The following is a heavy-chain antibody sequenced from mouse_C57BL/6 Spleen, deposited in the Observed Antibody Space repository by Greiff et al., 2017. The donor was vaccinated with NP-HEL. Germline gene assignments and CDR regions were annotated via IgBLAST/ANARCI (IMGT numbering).Heavy chain of an antibody. CDR3: ARSGVYSNYFDWYFDV. D-gene: IGHD2-5*01. J-gene: IGHJ1*03. CDR2: IYPGSGNT. CDR1: GYTFTDYY. V-gene: IGHV1-84*01. Sequence: QVQLQQSGPELVKPGALVKISCKASGYTFTDYYINWVKQRPGQGLEWIGWIYPGSGNTKYNEKFKGKATLTVDTSSSTAYMQLSSLTSEDSAVYFCARSGVYSNYFDWYFDVWGTGTTVTVSS.